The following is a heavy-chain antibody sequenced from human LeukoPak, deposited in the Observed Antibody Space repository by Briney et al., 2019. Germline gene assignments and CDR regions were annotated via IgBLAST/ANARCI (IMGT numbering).Heavy chain of an antibody. V-gene: IGHV1-18*04. Sequence: ASVNVSCKASGYTFTSYGISWVRQAPGQGLEWMGWISAYNGNTNYAQKLQGRVTMTTDTSTSTAYMELRSLRSDDTAVYYCARSQGIWFGELLSDYYYYGMDVWGKGTTVTVSS. CDR1: GYTFTSYG. J-gene: IGHJ6*04. CDR2: ISAYNGNT. CDR3: ARSQGIWFGELLSDYYYYGMDV. D-gene: IGHD3-10*01.